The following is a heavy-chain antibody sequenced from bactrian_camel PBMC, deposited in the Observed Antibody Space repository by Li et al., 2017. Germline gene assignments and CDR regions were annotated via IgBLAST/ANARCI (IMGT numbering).Heavy chain of an antibody. CDR3: ATGGVVVVG. Sequence: HVQLVESGGGLVQPGGSLRLSCAASGLSFSNNYFNWVRQVPGKGLEWVSSITGDGTNTYYADSVKGRFTISRDNAKNTLYLQMNSLKTEDTYVYYCATGGVVVVGWGQGTQVTVS. D-gene: IGHD2*01. CDR1: GLSFSNNY. V-gene: IGHV3-2*01. J-gene: IGHJ4*01. CDR2: ITGDGTNT.